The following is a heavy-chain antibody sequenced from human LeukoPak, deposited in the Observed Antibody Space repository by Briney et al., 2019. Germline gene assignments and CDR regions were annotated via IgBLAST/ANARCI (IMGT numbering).Heavy chain of an antibody. CDR2: IST. J-gene: IGHJ4*02. V-gene: IGHV4-34*01. CDR1: GGSFSGYY. CDR3: ARTRYYYNSRSYGAPYYFDY. D-gene: IGHD3-10*01. Sequence: NPSETLSLTCAVYGGSFSGYYWSWIRQPPGKGLEWIGEISTNYNPSLKSRVTISLDTSENQFSLKLSSVTAADTAVYYCARTRYYYNSRSYGAPYYFDYWGQGTLVTVSS.